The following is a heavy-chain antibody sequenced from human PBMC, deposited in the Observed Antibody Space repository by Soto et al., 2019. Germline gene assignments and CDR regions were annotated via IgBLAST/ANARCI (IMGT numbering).Heavy chain of an antibody. CDR2: ISYDGSNK. V-gene: IGHV3-30*18. J-gene: IGHJ4*02. D-gene: IGHD5-12*01. CDR1: GFTFSSYD. Sequence: QVQLVESGGGVVQPGRSLRLSCAASGFTFSSYDMHWVRQAPGKGLEWVAVISYDGSNKYYADSVKGRFTISRDNSKNTLYLQMNSLRAEDTAVYYCAKDLGRDGYKEPDYWGQGTLVTVSS. CDR3: AKDLGRDGYKEPDY.